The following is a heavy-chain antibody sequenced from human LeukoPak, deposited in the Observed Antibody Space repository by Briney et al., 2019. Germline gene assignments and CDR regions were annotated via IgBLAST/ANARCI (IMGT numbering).Heavy chain of an antibody. CDR3: ARGLQIDAFDI. D-gene: IGHD2-15*01. V-gene: IGHV4-38-2*02. CDR1: GFSISSNFY. CDR2: ISHSGNT. J-gene: IGHJ3*02. Sequence: SATLSLTCTVSGFSISSNFYWGWIRQSPGQGLEWIGSISHSGNTYYRPSLKSRVTTSIDTSKNQFSLKLSSVTAADTAVYYCARGLQIDAFDIWGQGTMVTVSS.